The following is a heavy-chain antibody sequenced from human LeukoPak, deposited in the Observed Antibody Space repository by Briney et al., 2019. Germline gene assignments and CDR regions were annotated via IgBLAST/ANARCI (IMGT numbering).Heavy chain of an antibody. Sequence: PSETLSLTCTVSGGSISSGSHYWSWIRQPAGKGLEWIGRIYTSGSTNYNPSLKSRVTISVDTSKNQFSLKLSSVTAADTAVYYCAREVYDSSGYYLDYWGQGTLVTVSS. CDR2: IYTSGST. J-gene: IGHJ4*02. D-gene: IGHD3-22*01. CDR1: GGSISSGSHY. CDR3: AREVYDSSGYYLDY. V-gene: IGHV4-61*02.